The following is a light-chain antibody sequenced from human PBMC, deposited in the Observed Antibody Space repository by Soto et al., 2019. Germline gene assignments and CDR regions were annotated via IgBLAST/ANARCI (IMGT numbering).Light chain of an antibody. Sequence: QSVLTQPASVSGSPGQSTTISCTGTRLDVGGYNYVSWYQQQPGKAPKLIIYEVTIRPSGVSDRFSGSKSGNTASLTVSGLQAEDEADYYCSSYTGGNPSYVFGTGTKVTVL. CDR3: SSYTGGNPSYV. CDR2: EVT. J-gene: IGLJ1*01. CDR1: RLDVGGYNY. V-gene: IGLV2-14*03.